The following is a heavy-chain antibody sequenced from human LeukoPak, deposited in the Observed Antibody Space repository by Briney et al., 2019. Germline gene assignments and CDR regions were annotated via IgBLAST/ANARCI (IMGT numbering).Heavy chain of an antibody. Sequence: SETLSLTCAVSGGSISSYYWSWIRQPPGKGLEWIGYIYYDGSTNYNPSLKSRVTISVDTTKNQFSLKLDSVTSADTAVYYCARATYSSGWYADHNWFVSWGQGTLVTVSS. CDR2: IYYDGST. CDR3: ARATYSSGWYADHNWFVS. J-gene: IGHJ5*01. CDR1: GGSISSYY. D-gene: IGHD6-19*01. V-gene: IGHV4-59*01.